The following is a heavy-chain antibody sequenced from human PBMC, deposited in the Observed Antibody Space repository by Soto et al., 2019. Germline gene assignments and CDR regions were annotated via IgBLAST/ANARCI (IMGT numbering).Heavy chain of an antibody. CDR2: VNPGGIT. D-gene: IGHD2-2*01. CDR3: GRVVIKMALQSIDS. J-gene: IGHJ4*02. V-gene: IGHV4-34*01. Sequence: NPAETLSLSCAVYVGSLSGYYWTWIRQPPGKGLEWIGEVNPGGITNYSPSVKSRLKISLDTSKKEVSLEMTSVTAADTAVYYCGRVVIKMALQSIDSWGPGTLVTVSS. CDR1: VGSLSGYY.